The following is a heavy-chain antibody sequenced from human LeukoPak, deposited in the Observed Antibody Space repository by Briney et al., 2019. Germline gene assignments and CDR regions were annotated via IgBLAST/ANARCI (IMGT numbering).Heavy chain of an antibody. J-gene: IGHJ4*02. CDR2: ISHSGTT. Sequence: SETLSLTCTVSGGSLSSGNYQWGWIRQPPGKGLEWIALISHSGTTYYNPSLKSRVTMSVDTSKNQFSLKLNSVTATDTAVYYCLRDQDCSGGDCQVCWGQGTLVTVSS. V-gene: IGHV4-39*02. D-gene: IGHD2-15*01. CDR3: LRDQDCSGGDCQVC. CDR1: GGSLSSGNYQ.